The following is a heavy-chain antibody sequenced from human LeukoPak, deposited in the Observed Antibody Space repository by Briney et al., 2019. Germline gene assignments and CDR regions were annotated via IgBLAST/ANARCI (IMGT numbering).Heavy chain of an antibody. CDR1: GFTFSDYY. J-gene: IGHJ6*02. D-gene: IGHD3-10*01. CDR2: ISSSGSTI. CDR3: ARDPPIKVRGVITYYYGMDV. Sequence: GGSLRLSCAASGFTFSDYYMSWIRQAPGKGLEWVSYISSSGSTIYYADSVKGRFTISRDNAKNSLYLQMNSLRAEDTAVYYCARDPPIKVRGVITYYYGMDVWGQGTTVTVSS. V-gene: IGHV3-11*01.